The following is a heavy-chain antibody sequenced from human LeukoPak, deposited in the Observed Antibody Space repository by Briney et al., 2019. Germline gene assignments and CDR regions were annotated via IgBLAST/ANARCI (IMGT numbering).Heavy chain of an antibody. J-gene: IGHJ4*02. D-gene: IGHD1-1*01. CDR3: ARDGRLGIAY. CDR1: GFTFSSYA. CDR2: ISGSGSST. Sequence: GGSLRLSCAASGFTFSSYAMSWVRQAPGKGLEWVSVISGSGSSTSQVDSVKGRFTISRDNSKNTLYLQMNSLRAEDTAVYYCARDGRLGIAYWGQGTLVTVSS. V-gene: IGHV3-23*01.